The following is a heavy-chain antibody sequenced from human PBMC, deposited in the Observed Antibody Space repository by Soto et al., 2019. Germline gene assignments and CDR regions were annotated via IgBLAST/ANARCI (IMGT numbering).Heavy chain of an antibody. J-gene: IGHJ5*02. CDR1: GFTFSSYA. Sequence: GGSLSLSCAASGFTFSSYAMSWVRQAPGKGLEWVSTISGSVGSTYYADSVKGRFTISRDNSKNTLLLQMNSLRAEDTAVYYGAKDTAPGVVVPVAMGFDLWGQGTLVTVSS. CDR3: AKDTAPGVVVPVAMGFDL. CDR2: ISGSVGST. D-gene: IGHD2-2*01. V-gene: IGHV3-23*01.